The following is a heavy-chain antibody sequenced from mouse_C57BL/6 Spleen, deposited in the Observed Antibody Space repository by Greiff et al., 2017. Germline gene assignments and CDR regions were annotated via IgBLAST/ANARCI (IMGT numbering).Heavy chain of an antibody. D-gene: IGHD2-3*01. V-gene: IGHV3-6*01. CDR2: ISYDGSN. CDR3: ARGDGYPWYFDV. CDR1: GYSITSGYY. Sequence: EVQLVESGPGLVKPSQSLSLTCSVTGYSITSGYYWNWIRQFPGNKLEWMGYISYDGSNNYNPSLKNRISITRDTSKNQFFLKLNSVTTEDTATYYCARGDGYPWYFDVWGTGTTVTVSS. J-gene: IGHJ1*03.